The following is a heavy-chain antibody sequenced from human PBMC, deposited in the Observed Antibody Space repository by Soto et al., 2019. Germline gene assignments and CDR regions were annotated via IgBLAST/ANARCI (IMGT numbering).Heavy chain of an antibody. CDR3: ARSSGWYYVDY. Sequence: GPSVKVSCKASGYTFTSYGIHWVRQAPGQRLEWMGWINAGNGNTKYSQKFQGRVTITRDTSASTAYMELSSLRSEDTAVYYCARSSGWYYVDYWGQGTRVTVSS. J-gene: IGHJ4*02. CDR1: GYTFTSYG. CDR2: INAGNGNT. D-gene: IGHD3-22*01. V-gene: IGHV1-3*01.